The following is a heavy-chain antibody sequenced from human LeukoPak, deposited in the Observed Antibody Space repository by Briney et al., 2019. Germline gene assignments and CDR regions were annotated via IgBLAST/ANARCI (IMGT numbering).Heavy chain of an antibody. Sequence: SETLSLTCTVSGGSISSYYWSWIRQPPGKGLEWIGYIYYSGSTNYNPSLKSRVTISVDTSKNQFSLKLSSVTAADTAVYYCARHRVGQQPFVYYFDYWGQGTLATVSS. CDR1: GGSISSYY. CDR2: IYYSGST. V-gene: IGHV4-59*08. D-gene: IGHD6-13*01. J-gene: IGHJ4*02. CDR3: ARHRVGQQPFVYYFDY.